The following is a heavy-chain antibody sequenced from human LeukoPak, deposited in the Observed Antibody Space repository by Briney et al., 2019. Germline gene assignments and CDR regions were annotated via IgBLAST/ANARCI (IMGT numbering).Heavy chain of an antibody. J-gene: IGHJ6*02. CDR3: ARDHHWGYCSSTGCYNYYYGMDV. D-gene: IGHD2-2*02. CDR2: INHSGST. Sequence: PSETLSLTCAVYGGSFSGYYWSWIRQPPGKGLEWIGEINHSGSTNYNPSLKSRVTISVDTSKNQFSLKLSSVTAADTAVYYCARDHHWGYCSSTGCYNYYYGMDVWGQGTTVTVSS. CDR1: GGSFSGYY. V-gene: IGHV4-34*01.